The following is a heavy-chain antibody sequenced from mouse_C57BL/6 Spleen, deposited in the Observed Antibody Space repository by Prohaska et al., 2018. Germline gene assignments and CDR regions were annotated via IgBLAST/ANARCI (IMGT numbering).Heavy chain of an antibody. J-gene: IGHJ1*03. V-gene: IGHV1-18*01. CDR3: AREGSTTVVPYWYFDV. Sequence: QSHGKSLEWIGDINPNNGGTIYNQKFKGKATLTVDKSSSTAYMELRSLTSEDTAVYYCAREGSTTVVPYWYFDVWGTGTTVTVSS. CDR2: INPNNGGT. D-gene: IGHD1-1*01.